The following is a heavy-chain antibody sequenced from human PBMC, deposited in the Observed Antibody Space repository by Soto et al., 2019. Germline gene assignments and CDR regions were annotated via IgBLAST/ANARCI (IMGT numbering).Heavy chain of an antibody. CDR1: GGSISSGGYY. CDR3: ARVCGGDCHYGMDV. CDR2: IYYSGST. Sequence: SETLSLTCTVSGGSISSGGYYWSWIRQHPGKGLEWIGYIYYSGSTYYNPSLKSRVTISVDTSKNQFSLKLSSVTAADTAVYYCARVCGGDCHYGMDVWGQGTLVTVSS. J-gene: IGHJ6*02. V-gene: IGHV4-31*03. D-gene: IGHD2-21*02.